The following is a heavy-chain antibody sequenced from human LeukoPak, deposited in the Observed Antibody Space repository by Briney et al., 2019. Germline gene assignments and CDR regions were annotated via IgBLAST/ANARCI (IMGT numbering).Heavy chain of an antibody. CDR1: DGSISSYT. J-gene: IGHJ6*03. D-gene: IGHD3-3*01. CDR2: IYSSGTT. CDR3: ARNYPEWSHLRYFHYYYMDV. V-gene: IGHV4-4*07. Sequence: PSETLSLTCTLLDGSISSYTWTWIRQPAGKGLEWIGRIYSSGTTIYNPSLKSRVTMSVDTSKNQFSLNLSSVTAADTAIYYCARNYPEWSHLRYFHYYYMDVWSKGTTVTVS.